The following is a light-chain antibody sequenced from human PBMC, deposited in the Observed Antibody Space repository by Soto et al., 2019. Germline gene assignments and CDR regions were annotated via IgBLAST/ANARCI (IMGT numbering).Light chain of an antibody. V-gene: IGKV3-20*01. J-gene: IGKJ1*01. CDR1: RSVDRSY. CDR3: QQYGSSRT. CDR2: AAY. Sequence: ENVLTQSPGTLSLFPGERATLSCRASRSVDRSYLAWYQQKPGQAPRLLIYAAYSRATGIPDRFSGSASGTDFTLTISRLEPEDFAVYYCQQYGSSRTFGQGTRVEIK.